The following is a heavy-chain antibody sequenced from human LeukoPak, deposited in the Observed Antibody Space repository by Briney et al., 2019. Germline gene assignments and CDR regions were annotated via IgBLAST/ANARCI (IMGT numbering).Heavy chain of an antibody. Sequence: GSLRLSCAASGFTFSSYSMNWIRQPPGKGLEWIGYIYYSGSTNYNPSLKSRVTISVDTSKNQFSLKLSSVTAADTAVYYCARGKDYYDSSGYLDYWGQGTLVTVSS. V-gene: IGHV4-59*08. CDR1: GFTFSSYS. CDR2: IYYSGST. J-gene: IGHJ4*02. CDR3: ARGKDYYDSSGYLDY. D-gene: IGHD3-22*01.